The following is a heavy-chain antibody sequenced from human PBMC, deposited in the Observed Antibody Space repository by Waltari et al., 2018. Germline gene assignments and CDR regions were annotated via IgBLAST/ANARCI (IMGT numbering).Heavy chain of an antibody. Sequence: EVQLVQSGAEVKKPGATVKISCKVSGYTFTDYYMHWVQQAPGKGLEWMGLVDPEDGETIYAEKFQGRVTITAETSTDTAYMELSSLRSEDTAVYYCATGGREQLAPPERRAFDIWGQGTMVTVSS. D-gene: IGHD6-6*01. J-gene: IGHJ3*02. CDR3: ATGGREQLAPPERRAFDI. V-gene: IGHV1-69-2*01. CDR1: GYTFTDYY. CDR2: VDPEDGET.